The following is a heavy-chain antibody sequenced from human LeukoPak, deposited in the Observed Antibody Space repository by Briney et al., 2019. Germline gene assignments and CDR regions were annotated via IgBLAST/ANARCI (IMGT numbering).Heavy chain of an antibody. D-gene: IGHD2-15*01. CDR1: GFTFSSYS. CDR2: ISSGSSTI. V-gene: IGHV3-48*01. Sequence: GGSLRLSCATSGFTFSSYSMNWVRQAPGKGLEWVSYISSGSSTIYYADSVKGRFTISRDNAKNSLYLQMNSLRAEDTAVYYCARGGLLKNWFDPWGQGTLVTVSS. J-gene: IGHJ5*02. CDR3: ARGGLLKNWFDP.